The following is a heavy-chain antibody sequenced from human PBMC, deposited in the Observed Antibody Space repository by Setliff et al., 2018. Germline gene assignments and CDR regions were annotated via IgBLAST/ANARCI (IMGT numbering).Heavy chain of an antibody. V-gene: IGHV3-30*03. CDR1: GFTFSSYG. Sequence: GGSLRLSCAASGFTFSSYGMHWVRQAPGKGLEWVAVISYDGSNKYYADSVKGRFTISRDNSKNTLYLQMNSLRAEDTAVYYCATHHGWGQGTLVTVSS. J-gene: IGHJ4*02. CDR2: ISYDGSNK. CDR3: ATHHG.